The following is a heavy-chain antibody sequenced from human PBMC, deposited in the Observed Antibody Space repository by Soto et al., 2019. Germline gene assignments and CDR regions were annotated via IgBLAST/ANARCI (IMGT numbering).Heavy chain of an antibody. Sequence: QVQLVESGGGVIQPGTSLSLSCGSSGCTFRSCGMYWVRQAPGKGLVLVAVVSYDGNHKYYAYSVKGRFTGSRDNAKHLWNLQMQSLRGEDTAVYSCAKDVGQQLVLNYGMDVWGQGTTVTVSS. D-gene: IGHD6-13*01. CDR3: AKDVGQQLVLNYGMDV. CDR2: VSYDGNHK. V-gene: IGHV3-30*18. CDR1: GCTFRSCG. J-gene: IGHJ6*02.